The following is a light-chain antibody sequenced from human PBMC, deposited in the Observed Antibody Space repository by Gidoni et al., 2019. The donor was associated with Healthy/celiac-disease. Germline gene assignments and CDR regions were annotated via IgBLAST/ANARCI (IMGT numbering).Light chain of an antibody. V-gene: IGLV1-40*01. CDR2: GNS. Sequence: SVLTQPPSLSGAPGQRVTISCTGSSSNIGAGYDVHWYQQLPGSPPKLLIYGNSNRPSGVPDRFSGSKSGTSASLAITGLQAEDEADYYCQSYDSSLSGSKVFGGGTKLTVL. CDR1: SSNIGAGYD. J-gene: IGLJ3*02. CDR3: QSYDSSLSGSKV.